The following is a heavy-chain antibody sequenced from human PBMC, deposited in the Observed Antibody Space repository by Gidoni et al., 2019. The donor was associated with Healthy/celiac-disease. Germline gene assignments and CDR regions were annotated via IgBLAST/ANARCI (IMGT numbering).Heavy chain of an antibody. CDR3: ARDLAQFGAAAGVDY. Sequence: QVQLVQSGAEVKKPGASVKVSCKASGYTFTRYGISWVRQAPGQGLEWMGWISAYNGNTNYAQKLQGRVTMTTDTSTSTAYMELRSLRSDDTAVYYCARDLAQFGAAAGVDYWGQGTLVTVSS. V-gene: IGHV1-18*04. CDR2: ISAYNGNT. J-gene: IGHJ4*02. D-gene: IGHD6-13*01. CDR1: GYTFTRYG.